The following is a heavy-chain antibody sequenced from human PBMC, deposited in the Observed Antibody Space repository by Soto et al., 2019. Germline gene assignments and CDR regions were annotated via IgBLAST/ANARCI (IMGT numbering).Heavy chain of an antibody. CDR3: AKDLKGFDI. V-gene: IGHV4-59*12. CDR1: GGSISNYY. J-gene: IGHJ3*02. CDR2: IYYSGST. Sequence: SETLSLTCTVSGGSISNYYWSWIRQPPGKGLEWIGYIYYSGSTYYNPSLKSRVTISVDTSKNQFSLKLSSVTAADTAVYYCAKDLKGFDIWGQGTMVTVSS.